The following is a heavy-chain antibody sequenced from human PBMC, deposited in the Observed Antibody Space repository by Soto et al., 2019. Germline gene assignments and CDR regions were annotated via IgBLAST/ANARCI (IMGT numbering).Heavy chain of an antibody. CDR1: GFTFNNYA. Sequence: EVQLLESGGGLVQPGVSLRLSCAASGFTFNNYAMSWVRQAPDKGLEWVSAISGRGGSTYYADSVKGRFTISRDNSKNTLFLQMNSLRAEDMAVYYCAKDSTVTTSLYSYYYGLDVWGQGTTVTVSS. V-gene: IGHV3-23*01. J-gene: IGHJ6*02. D-gene: IGHD4-17*01. CDR2: ISGRGGST. CDR3: AKDSTVTTSLYSYYYGLDV.